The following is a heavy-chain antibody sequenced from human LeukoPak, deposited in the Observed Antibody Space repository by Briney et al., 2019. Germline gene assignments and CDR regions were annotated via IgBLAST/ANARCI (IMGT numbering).Heavy chain of an antibody. Sequence: GRSLRLSCAASGFTFDDYAMPWVRQAPGKGLEWVSGISWNSGSIGYADSVKGRFTISRDNAKNSLYLQMNSLGAEDTALYYCAKDISPGIAAAGTWGGFDYWGQGTLVTVSS. CDR3: AKDISPGIAAAGTWGGFDY. D-gene: IGHD6-13*01. CDR2: ISWNSGSI. J-gene: IGHJ4*02. CDR1: GFTFDDYA. V-gene: IGHV3-9*01.